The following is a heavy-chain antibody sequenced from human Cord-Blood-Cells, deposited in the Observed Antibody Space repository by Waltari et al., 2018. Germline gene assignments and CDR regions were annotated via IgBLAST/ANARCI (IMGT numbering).Heavy chain of an antibody. CDR1: GGSISSGGYY. V-gene: IGHV4-31*03. J-gene: IGHJ4*02. CDR3: ARADTIFGVVNFDY. Sequence: QVQLQESGPGLVKPSQTLSLTCTVSGGSISSGGYYWSWIRKHPGKGLEWIGYIYYSGSTYYNPSLKSRVTISVDTSKNQFSLKLSSVTAADTAVYYCARADTIFGVVNFDYWGQGTLVTVSS. D-gene: IGHD3-3*01. CDR2: IYYSGST.